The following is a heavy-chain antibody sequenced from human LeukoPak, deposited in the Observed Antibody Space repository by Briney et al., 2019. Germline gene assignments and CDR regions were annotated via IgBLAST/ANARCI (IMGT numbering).Heavy chain of an antibody. CDR1: GGSISSGGYS. V-gene: IGHV4-30-2*01. CDR2: IYHSGST. Sequence: NPSETLSLTCAVSGGSISSGGYSWSWIRQPPGKGLEWIGYIYHSGSTYYNPSLKSRVTIPVDRSKNQFSLKLSSVTAADTAVYYCARGMATTTWDYWGQGTLVTVSS. D-gene: IGHD5-24*01. CDR3: ARGMATTTWDY. J-gene: IGHJ4*02.